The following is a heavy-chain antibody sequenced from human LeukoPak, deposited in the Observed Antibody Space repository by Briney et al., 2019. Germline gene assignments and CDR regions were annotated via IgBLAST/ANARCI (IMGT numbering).Heavy chain of an antibody. CDR2: VYTSGST. V-gene: IGHV4-4*07. Sequence: SETLSLTCSVSGGSISGYYWTWIRQPAGKGLEWIGRVYTSGSTHYNPSLKTRLTMSVDTSKNQFSLKLSSVTAADTAVYYCARRITGTTTAFDIWGQGTMVTVSS. CDR1: GGSISGYY. D-gene: IGHD1-7*01. J-gene: IGHJ3*02. CDR3: ARRITGTTTAFDI.